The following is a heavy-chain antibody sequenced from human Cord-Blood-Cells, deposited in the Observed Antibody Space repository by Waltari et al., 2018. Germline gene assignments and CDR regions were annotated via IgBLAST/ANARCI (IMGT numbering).Heavy chain of an antibody. J-gene: IGHJ4*02. CDR1: GGSFSGYY. V-gene: IGHV4-34*01. Sequence: QVQLQQWGAGLLKPSETLSLTCAVYGGSFSGYYWSWIRQPPGKGLEWIGEINHSGNTNHHPALKGRVTITVDTAKNQVSLELSFGAGAGTAVYYLAVLWNLGYCSGGSCYSDYWGQGTLVTVSS. D-gene: IGHD2-15*01. CDR3: AVLWNLGYCSGGSCYSDY. CDR2: INHSGNT.